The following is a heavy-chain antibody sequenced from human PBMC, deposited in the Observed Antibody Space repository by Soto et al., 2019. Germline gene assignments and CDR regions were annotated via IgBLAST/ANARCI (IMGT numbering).Heavy chain of an antibody. CDR3: ARLDGSDHYLDY. J-gene: IGHJ4*02. D-gene: IGHD5-12*01. CDR1: GGSISSHY. Sequence: QVQLQGSGPGLVKPSETLSLTCTVSGGSISSHYWSWIRQPPGQGLEWIGYIYYSGSTNYTPSLKSRVTISVDTSKSQFSLRLSSVTASDTAVYFCARLDGSDHYLDYWGQGALVTVSS. CDR2: IYYSGST. V-gene: IGHV4-59*08.